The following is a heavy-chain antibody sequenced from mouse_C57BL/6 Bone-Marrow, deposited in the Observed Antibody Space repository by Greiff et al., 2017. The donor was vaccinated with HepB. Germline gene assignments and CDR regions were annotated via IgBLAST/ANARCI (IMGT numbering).Heavy chain of an antibody. J-gene: IGHJ3*01. CDR3: ARGNYGSSYGFAY. Sequence: EVQLQQSVAELVRPGASVKLSCTASGFNIKNTYMHWVKQRPEQGLEWIGRIDPANGNTKYAPKFQGKATITADTSSNTAYLQLSSQTSEDTAIYYCARGNYGSSYGFAYWGQGTLVTVSA. D-gene: IGHD1-1*01. CDR2: IDPANGNT. CDR1: GFNIKNTY. V-gene: IGHV14-3*01.